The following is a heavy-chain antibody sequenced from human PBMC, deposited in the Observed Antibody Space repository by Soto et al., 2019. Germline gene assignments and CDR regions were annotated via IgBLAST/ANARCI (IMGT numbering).Heavy chain of an antibody. CDR3: ARRTIFGVVIIKPHFDY. CDR2: INHSGST. D-gene: IGHD3-3*01. V-gene: IGHV4-34*01. J-gene: IGHJ4*02. Sequence: LTSSETLSLTCAVYGGSFSGYYWSWIRQPPGKGLEWIGEINHSGSTNYNPSLKSRVTISVDTSKNQFSLKLSSVTAADTAVYYCARRTIFGVVIIKPHFDYWGQGTLLTVSS. CDR1: GGSFSGYY.